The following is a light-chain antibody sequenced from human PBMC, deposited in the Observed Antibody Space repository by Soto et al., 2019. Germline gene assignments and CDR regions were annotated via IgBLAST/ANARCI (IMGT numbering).Light chain of an antibody. Sequence: EIVMTQSPATLSVSPGERPTLSGRTSQSVDSWLGWYQQKPGQPPRLLIQGASNRATGIPARFSGSGSGKEFTLTISSLQSEDFAVYYCQQYYDWPPLTFGGGTQVEIK. CDR1: QSVDSW. J-gene: IGKJ4*01. CDR3: QQYYDWPPLT. CDR2: GAS. V-gene: IGKV3-15*01.